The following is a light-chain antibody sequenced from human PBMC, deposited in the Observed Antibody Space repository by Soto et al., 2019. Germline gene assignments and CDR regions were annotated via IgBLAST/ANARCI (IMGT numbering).Light chain of an antibody. CDR1: SSDVGNYNY. CDR3: SSYTSSSTSV. J-gene: IGLJ2*01. CDR2: DVS. Sequence: QSALTQPASVSGSPGQSITISCTGTSSDVGNYNYVSWYQQHPGKAPKLMIYDVSNRPSWVSNRFSGSKSGNTASLTISGLQAEDEADYYCSSYTSSSTSVFGGGTKLTVL. V-gene: IGLV2-14*01.